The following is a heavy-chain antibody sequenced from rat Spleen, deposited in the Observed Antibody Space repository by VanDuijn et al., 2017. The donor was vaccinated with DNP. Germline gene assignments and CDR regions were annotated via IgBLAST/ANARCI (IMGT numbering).Heavy chain of an antibody. CDR3: ARHGRRVFDY. Sequence: EVQLVESGGGLVQPGRSLKLSCAASGFTFTNYDMAWVRQVPGKGLEWIASITSRAGTTSYADSVKGRFTVSRDDAGSTLYLQMNSLRSEDMATYYCARHGRRVFDYWGQGTLVTVSS. CDR2: ITSRAGTT. D-gene: IGHD1-11*01. J-gene: IGHJ3*01. CDR1: GFTFTNYD. V-gene: IGHV5-25*01.